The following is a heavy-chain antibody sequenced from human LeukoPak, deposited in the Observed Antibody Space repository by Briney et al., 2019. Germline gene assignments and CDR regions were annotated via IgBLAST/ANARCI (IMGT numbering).Heavy chain of an antibody. D-gene: IGHD6-13*01. J-gene: IGHJ4*02. CDR1: GFTFSSYA. V-gene: IGHV3-21*01. Sequence: PGGSLRLSXAASGFTFSSYAMSWVRQAPGKGLEWVSSISSSSSYIYYADSVKGRLTISRDNAKNSLYLQMNSLRAEDTAVYYCARSPLGTIAAAGNQGYWGQGTLVTVSS. CDR2: ISSSSSYI. CDR3: ARSPLGTIAAAGNQGY.